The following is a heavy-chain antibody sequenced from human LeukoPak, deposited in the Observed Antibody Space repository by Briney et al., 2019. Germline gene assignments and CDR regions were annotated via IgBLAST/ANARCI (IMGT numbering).Heavy chain of an antibody. CDR1: GYTFTSYD. V-gene: IGHV1-8*03. J-gene: IGHJ4*02. CDR2: MNPNSGNT. Sequence: ASVKVSCKASGYTFTSYDINWVRQATGQGLEWMGWMNPNSGNTGYAQKFQGRVIITRSTSISTAYMELSSLRSEDTAVYYCARESVSSTSSRGFDYWGQGTLVTVSS. CDR3: ARESVSSTSSRGFDY. D-gene: IGHD2-2*01.